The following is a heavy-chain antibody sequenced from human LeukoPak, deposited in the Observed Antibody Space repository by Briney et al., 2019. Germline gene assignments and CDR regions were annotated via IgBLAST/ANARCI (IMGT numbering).Heavy chain of an antibody. Sequence: GGSLRFSCAATGFTLSDYYMSWIRQAPGKGLEWVSYISSSGSTIYYTDSVKGRFTISRDNAKNSLYLQMNSLRAEDTAVYYCARDDLWFGELSAEYFHHWGQGTLVTVSS. CDR2: ISSSGSTI. J-gene: IGHJ1*01. CDR1: GFTLSDYY. D-gene: IGHD3-10*01. V-gene: IGHV3-11*04. CDR3: ARDDLWFGELSAEYFHH.